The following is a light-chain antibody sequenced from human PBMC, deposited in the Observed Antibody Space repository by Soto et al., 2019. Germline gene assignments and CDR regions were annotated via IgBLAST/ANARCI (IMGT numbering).Light chain of an antibody. CDR1: SSDVGGYNY. CDR2: EVS. CDR3: SSYTSSSTLGV. Sequence: QSALTQPASVSGSPGQSITISCTGTSSDVGGYNYVSWYQQHPGKAPKLMIYEVSNRPSGVSNRFSGSKSGNTGSLTISGLQAEDEADYYCSSYTSSSTLGVFGTGTKVTVL. J-gene: IGLJ1*01. V-gene: IGLV2-14*01.